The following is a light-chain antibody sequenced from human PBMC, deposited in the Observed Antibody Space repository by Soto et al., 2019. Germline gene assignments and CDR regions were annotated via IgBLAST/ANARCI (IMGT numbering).Light chain of an antibody. Sequence: QSALTQPASVSGSPGQSITISCTGSSSDIRVYNYVSWYQQHPGKAPKLLIYDVTDRPSGVSNRFSGSKSGNTASLTISGLQAEDEADYYCSSYSSDTTPAIFGGGTQLTVL. CDR1: SSDIRVYNY. J-gene: IGLJ2*01. V-gene: IGLV2-14*03. CDR3: SSYSSDTTPAI. CDR2: DVT.